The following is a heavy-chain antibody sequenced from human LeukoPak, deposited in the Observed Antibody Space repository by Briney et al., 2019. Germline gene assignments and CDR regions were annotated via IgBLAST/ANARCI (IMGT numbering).Heavy chain of an antibody. Sequence: AAVKVSCKTSGYSFADYYMHWVRQAPGQGLEWVGIINPSGGSTNYAQKFQGRVTMTRDTSTSTVYMELSSLRSEDTAVYYCARDSSYYDSSGYRDYWGQGTLVTVSS. CDR3: ARDSSYYDSSGYRDY. CDR1: GYSFADYY. J-gene: IGHJ4*02. V-gene: IGHV1-46*01. D-gene: IGHD3-22*01. CDR2: INPSGGST.